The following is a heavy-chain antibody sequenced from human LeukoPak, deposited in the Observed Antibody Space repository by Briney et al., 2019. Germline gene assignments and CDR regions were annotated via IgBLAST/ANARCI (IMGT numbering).Heavy chain of an antibody. CDR2: ISSSSSTI. CDR3: ARDGRYCSSTSCYFRFDP. J-gene: IGHJ5*02. CDR1: GFTFSSYS. Sequence: GGFLRLSCAASGFTFSSYSMNWVRQAPGKGLEWVSYISSSSSTIYYADSVKGRFTISRDNAKNSLYLQMNSLRAEDTAVYYCARDGRYCSSTSCYFRFDPWGQGTLVTVSS. V-gene: IGHV3-48*01. D-gene: IGHD2-2*01.